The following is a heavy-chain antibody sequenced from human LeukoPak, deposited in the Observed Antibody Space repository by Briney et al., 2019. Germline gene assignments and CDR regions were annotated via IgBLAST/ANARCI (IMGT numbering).Heavy chain of an antibody. CDR3: TRRGVYYYYMDV. J-gene: IGHJ6*03. CDR1: GVSLSGYY. Sequence: SETLSLTCAVSGVSLSGYYWGWIRQTPGKGLEWIGEINHSGRTNYNPSLKSRVTISVDTSQNYFSLKLSSVTAADTAVYYCTRRGVYYYYMDVWGKGTTVTISS. D-gene: IGHD3-10*01. CDR2: INHSGRT. V-gene: IGHV4-34*01.